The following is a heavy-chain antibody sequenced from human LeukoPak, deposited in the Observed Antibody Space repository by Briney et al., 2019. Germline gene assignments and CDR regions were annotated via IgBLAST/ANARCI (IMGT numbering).Heavy chain of an antibody. J-gene: IGHJ4*02. CDR2: IKHDGSDK. Sequence: GGSLRLSCVASGFIFPDYWMSWVRQAPGKGLEWVANIKHDGSDKYYVDSVKGRFTFSRDNTKNSLYLQMNSLRVEDTAVYYCARDPSSSWYDYWGQGTLVTVSS. V-gene: IGHV3-7*01. CDR1: GFIFPDYW. CDR3: ARDPSSSWYDY. D-gene: IGHD6-13*01.